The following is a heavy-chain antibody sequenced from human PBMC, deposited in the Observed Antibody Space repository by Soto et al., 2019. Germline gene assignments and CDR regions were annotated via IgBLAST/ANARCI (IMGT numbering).Heavy chain of an antibody. CDR2: IYYSGST. V-gene: IGHV4-59*01. D-gene: IGHD5-12*01. J-gene: IGHJ6*03. Sequence: SETLSLTCTVSGGSISSYYWSWIRQPPGKGLEWIGYIYYSGSTNYNPSLKSRVTISVDTSKNQFSLKLSSVTAADTAVYYCARVKEESGYPSANYYYYMDVWGKGTTVPVSS. CDR3: ARVKEESGYPSANYYYYMDV. CDR1: GGSISSYY.